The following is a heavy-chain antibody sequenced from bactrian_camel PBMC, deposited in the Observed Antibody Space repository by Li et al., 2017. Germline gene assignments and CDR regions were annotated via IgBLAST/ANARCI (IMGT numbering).Heavy chain of an antibody. D-gene: IGHD5*01. CDR1: GFSFDGSD. J-gene: IGHJ6*01. CDR2: ISSDRST. V-gene: IGHV3S55*01. Sequence: VQLVESGGGSVQAGGSLRLSCTASGFSFDGSDMGWYRQAPGDACELISTISSDRSTYYTDILKGRGTISLDTAKNTVYLQMNSLKPEDTAMYYCVDYGLESATPFGYWGQGTQVTVS. CDR3: VDYGLESATPFGY.